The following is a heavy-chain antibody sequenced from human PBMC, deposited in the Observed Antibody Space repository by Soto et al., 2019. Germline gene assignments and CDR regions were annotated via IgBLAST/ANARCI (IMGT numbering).Heavy chain of an antibody. D-gene: IGHD4-17*01. Sequence: SETLSLTCGVSDSSINSNYYWLWIRQPPGKGLEWIGAIHHIGTTYYTPSLKSRVTISMDMSKNHFSLRLTSVTAADTAIYYCERGLYGGNFGYWGQVNRVTVSS. CDR2: IHHIGTT. CDR3: ERGLYGGNFGY. V-gene: IGHV4-38-2*01. CDR1: DSSINSNYY. J-gene: IGHJ4*02.